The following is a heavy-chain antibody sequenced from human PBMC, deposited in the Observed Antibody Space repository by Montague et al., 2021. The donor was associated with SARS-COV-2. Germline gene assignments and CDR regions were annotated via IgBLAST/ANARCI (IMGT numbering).Heavy chain of an antibody. CDR1: GFTFSNSP. Sequence: LRLSCAASGFTFSNSPMSWVRQAPGKGLDWVSVIHSAGRGTYYADSVQGRFTISRDNLKNTVYLQMNSLRDVDTALYYCAKVGDILTGYSLINLDAWGQGTLVVVSS. D-gene: IGHD3-9*01. V-gene: IGHV3-23*03. CDR2: IHSAGRGT. J-gene: IGHJ5*02. CDR3: AKVGDILTGYSLINLDA.